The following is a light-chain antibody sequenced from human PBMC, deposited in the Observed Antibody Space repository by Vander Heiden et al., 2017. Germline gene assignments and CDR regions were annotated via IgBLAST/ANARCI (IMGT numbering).Light chain of an antibody. CDR2: GKN. J-gene: IGLJ2*01. V-gene: IGLV3-19*01. CDR1: SLRSYY. Sequence: SSELTQDPAVSVALGQAVRNTWQGDSLRSYYASWYQQKPGQAPVLVIYGKNNRPSGIPDRFSGSSSGNTASLTIAGAQAEDEADYYCNSRDSSGNHVVFGGGTKLTVL. CDR3: NSRDSSGNHVV.